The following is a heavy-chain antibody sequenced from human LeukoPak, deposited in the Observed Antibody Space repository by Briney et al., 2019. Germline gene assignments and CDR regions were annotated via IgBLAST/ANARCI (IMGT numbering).Heavy chain of an antibody. CDR3: AREEGSFTIFGVAAAGFDY. D-gene: IGHD3-3*01. CDR1: GGTFSSYA. CDR2: IIPIFGTA. V-gene: IGHV1-69*05. J-gene: IGHJ4*02. Sequence: GASVKVSCKASGGTFSSYAISWVRQAPGQGLEWMGGIIPIFGTANYAQKFQGRVTMTRDMSTSTVYMELSSLRSEDTAVYYCAREEGSFTIFGVAAAGFDYWGQGTLVTVSS.